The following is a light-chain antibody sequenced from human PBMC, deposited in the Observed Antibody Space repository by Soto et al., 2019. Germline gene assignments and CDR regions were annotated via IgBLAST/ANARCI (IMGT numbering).Light chain of an antibody. CDR2: AAS. V-gene: IGKV3-20*01. Sequence: EIVLTQSPGTLSLSPGERATLSCRASQSVTSSYLAWYQQKPGQAPRLLMYAASSRATGIPDRFSGSGSGIDFTLTISRLEADDFAVYYCQQSSSSPITFGQGTRLAIK. CDR3: QQSSSSPIT. CDR1: QSVTSSY. J-gene: IGKJ5*01.